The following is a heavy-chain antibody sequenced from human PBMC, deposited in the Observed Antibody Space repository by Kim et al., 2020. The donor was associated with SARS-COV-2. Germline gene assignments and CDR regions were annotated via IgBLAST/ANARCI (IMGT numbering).Heavy chain of an antibody. D-gene: IGHD1-26*01. CDR1: GFTFSSYG. CDR2: ISYDGSNK. CDR3: AKVGVGAIFDAFDI. J-gene: IGHJ3*02. V-gene: IGHV3-30*18. Sequence: GGSLRLSCAASGFTFSSYGMHWVRQAPGKGLEWVAVISYDGSNKYYADSVKGRFTISRDNSKNTLYLQMNSLRAEDTAVYYCAKVGVGAIFDAFDIWGQGTMVTVSS.